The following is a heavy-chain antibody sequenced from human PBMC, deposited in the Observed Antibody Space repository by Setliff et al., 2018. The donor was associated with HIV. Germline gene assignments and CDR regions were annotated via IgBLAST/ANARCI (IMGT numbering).Heavy chain of an antibody. CDR1: GGSISSHY. Sequence: SETLSLTCTVSGGSISSHYWSWIRQPPGKGLEWIGSIYYSGSTNYNPSLKSRVTISVDTSKSQFSLKLSSVTAADTAVYFCARTDHTSSSDFWGQGTLVTVSS. V-gene: IGHV4-59*11. CDR2: IYYSGST. J-gene: IGHJ4*02. CDR3: ARTDHTSSSDF. D-gene: IGHD6-6*01.